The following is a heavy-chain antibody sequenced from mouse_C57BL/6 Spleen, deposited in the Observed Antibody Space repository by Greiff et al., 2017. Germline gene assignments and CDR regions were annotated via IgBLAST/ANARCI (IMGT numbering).Heavy chain of an antibody. D-gene: IGHD1-1*01. V-gene: IGHV14-4*01. CDR1: GFNIKDDY. CDR2: IDPENGDT. CDR3: TTEYGSSSY. Sequence: EVQLVESGAELVRPGASVKLSCTASGFNIKDDYMHWVKQRPEQGLEWIGWIDPENGDTEYASKFQGKATITADTSSNTAYLQLSSLTSEDTAVYYCTTEYGSSSYWGQGTTLTVSS. J-gene: IGHJ2*01.